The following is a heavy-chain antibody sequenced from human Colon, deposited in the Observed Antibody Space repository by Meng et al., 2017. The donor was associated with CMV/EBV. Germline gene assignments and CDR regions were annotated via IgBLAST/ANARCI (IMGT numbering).Heavy chain of an antibody. V-gene: IGHV4-30-2*01. CDR2: IYHSGNT. CDR3: ARGGYDLNWFDP. CDR1: GGSISSGGYS. Sequence: QLQLQESGPGLVKPSQPLSLTCAVSGGSISSGGYSWSWIRQPPGKGLEWIGHIYHSGNTYYNPSLKSRVTMSVDRSKNQFSLKLNSVTAADTAVYYCARGGYDLNWFDPWGQGTLVTVSS. J-gene: IGHJ5*02. D-gene: IGHD2-15*01.